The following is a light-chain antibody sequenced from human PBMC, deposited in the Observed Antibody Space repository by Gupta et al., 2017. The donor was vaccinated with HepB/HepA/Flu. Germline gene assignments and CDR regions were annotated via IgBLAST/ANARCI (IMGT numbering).Light chain of an antibody. CDR2: QAS. CDR3: RKKNSYPHI. CDR1: QSISSW. V-gene: IGKV1-5*03. J-gene: IGKJ2*01. Sequence: DIQMTQSPSTLSASVGDRVTITCRASQSISSWVAWYQQKPGKAPQLLIYQASTLESGVPSRFSGSASATAFTLIISSRQPDDYATYYCRKKNSYPHIFGQGTXLEIK.